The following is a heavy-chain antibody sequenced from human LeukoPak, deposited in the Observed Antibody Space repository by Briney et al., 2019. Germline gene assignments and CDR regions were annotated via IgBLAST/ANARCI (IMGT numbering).Heavy chain of an antibody. CDR1: GGSISSSNYY. D-gene: IGHD5-24*01. V-gene: IGHV4-39*01. Sequence: PSETLSLTCTVSGGSISSSNYYWGWIRQPPGKGLEWIGSIYYSGSTYYNPSLKSRVTISVDTSKNQFSLELSSVTAADTAVYYCARHPVIWPQYPSWGQGTLVTVSS. CDR3: ARHPVIWPQYPS. CDR2: IYYSGST. J-gene: IGHJ5*02.